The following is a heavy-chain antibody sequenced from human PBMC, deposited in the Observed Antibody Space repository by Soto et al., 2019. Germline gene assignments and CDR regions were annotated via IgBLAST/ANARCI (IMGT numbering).Heavy chain of an antibody. CDR3: VRDRVAEAGPFDY. CDR2: ISAYNGNK. J-gene: IGHJ4*02. Sequence: QVQLVQSAGEVKKPGASVKVSCKTSGYTFSSYGITWVRQAPGQGPEWMGWISAYNGNKNYAQKFQGRVTMTTDTPTSTGYMELRSLRYDDTAMYYCVRDRVAEAGPFDYWGQGTLVTVSS. D-gene: IGHD6-13*01. V-gene: IGHV1-18*04. CDR1: GYTFSSYG.